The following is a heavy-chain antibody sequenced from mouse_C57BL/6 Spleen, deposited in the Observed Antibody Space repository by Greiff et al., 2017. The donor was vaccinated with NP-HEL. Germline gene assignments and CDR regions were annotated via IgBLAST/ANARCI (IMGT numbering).Heavy chain of an antibody. CDR2: INPNNGDT. D-gene: IGHD2-3*01. CDR1: GYTFTDYN. J-gene: IGHJ1*03. CDR3: ARSDDGYSFWYFDV. V-gene: IGHV1-22*01. Sequence: EVQRVESGPELVKPGASVKMSCKASGYTFTDYNMHWVKQSHGKSLEWIGYINPNNGDTSYNQKFKGKATLTVNKSSSTAYMELRSLTSEDSAVYYCARSDDGYSFWYFDVWGTGTTVTVSS.